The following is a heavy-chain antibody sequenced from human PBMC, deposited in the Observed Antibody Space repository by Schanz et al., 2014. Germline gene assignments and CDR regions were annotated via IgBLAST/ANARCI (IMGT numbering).Heavy chain of an antibody. CDR2: IVPVLAIA. Sequence: QVHLVQSGAEVKKPGSSVKVSCKASGGTFSSDTFSWVRQAPGQGLEWMGRIVPVLAIADYAQKFQGRVTITADKSTSTASMELSSLRSEDTAVYYCARGGYSSGWYDRDIAHFDYWGQGTLVTVSS. V-gene: IGHV1-69*02. D-gene: IGHD6-19*01. CDR3: ARGGYSSGWYDRDIAHFDY. CDR1: GGTFSSDT. J-gene: IGHJ4*02.